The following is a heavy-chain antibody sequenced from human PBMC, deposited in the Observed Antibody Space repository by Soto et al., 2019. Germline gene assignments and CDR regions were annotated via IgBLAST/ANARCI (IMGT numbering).Heavy chain of an antibody. CDR1: GFTFSSYS. J-gene: IGHJ6*02. CDR3: ARDMGTASDIVLMVYAIPGQSYYYGMDV. V-gene: IGHV3-48*02. D-gene: IGHD2-8*01. CDR2: ISSSSSTI. Sequence: GGSLRLSCAASGFTFSSYSMNWVRQAPGKGLEWVSYISSSSSTIYYADSVKGRFTISRDNAKNSLYLQMNSLRDEDTAVYYCARDMGTASDIVLMVYAIPGQSYYYGMDVWGQGTTVTVSS.